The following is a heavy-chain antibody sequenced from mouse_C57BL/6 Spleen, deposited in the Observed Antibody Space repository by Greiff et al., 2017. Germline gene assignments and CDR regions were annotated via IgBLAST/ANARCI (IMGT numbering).Heavy chain of an antibody. D-gene: IGHD1-1*01. CDR3: ARSFITTVAYYFDY. CDR2: IHPNSGST. Sequence: VQLQQPGAELVKPGASVKLSCKASGYTFTSYWMHWVKQRPGQGLEWIGMIHPNSGSTNYNEKFKSKATLTVDKSSSTAYMQLSSLTSEDSAVYYCARSFITTVAYYFDYWGQGTTLTVSS. J-gene: IGHJ2*01. CDR1: GYTFTSYW. V-gene: IGHV1-64*01.